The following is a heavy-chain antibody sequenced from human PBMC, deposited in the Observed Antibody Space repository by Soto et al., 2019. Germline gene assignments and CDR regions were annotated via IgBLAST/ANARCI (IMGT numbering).Heavy chain of an antibody. CDR1: GFTFTNYL. V-gene: IGHV3-74*01. J-gene: IGHJ4*02. CDR2: IDGVGTGT. CDR3: TTVFEY. Sequence: EVQLVQSGGGSVQPGGSLRLSCAASGFTFTNYLMHWVRQVPGKGLVWVSRIDGVGTGTSYSDSVRGRFTISRDNAENMLYLQMNSLRAEDTALYYCTTVFEYLGQGTLVTVSS.